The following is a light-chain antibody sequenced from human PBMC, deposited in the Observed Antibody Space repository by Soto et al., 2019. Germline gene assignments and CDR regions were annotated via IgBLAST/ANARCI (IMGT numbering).Light chain of an antibody. CDR3: QQYGNYWT. J-gene: IGKJ1*01. CDR2: KAS. V-gene: IGKV1-5*03. Sequence: DIQMTQSPSTLSASVGDRVTITCRAGRSVSSWLAWYQQKPGKAPKLLIYKASTLESGVPSRFSGSGSGTEFTHTISSLQPDDFATYYCQQYGNYWTFGQGTTVEI. CDR1: RSVSSW.